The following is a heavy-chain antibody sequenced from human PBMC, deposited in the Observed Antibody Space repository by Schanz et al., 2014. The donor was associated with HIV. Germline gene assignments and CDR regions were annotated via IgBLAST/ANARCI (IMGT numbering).Heavy chain of an antibody. CDR1: GFTFSNYW. CDR2: ISRDGKTA. J-gene: IGHJ5*02. Sequence: EVQLVESGGGLVQPGGSLRLSCAASGFTFSNYWMHWVRQVPGKGLVWVSRISRDGKTANKADSVKGRFTVSRDNAKNRLYLQMNNLTAGDTAVYYCARDSPRRVIVPAAPDGYNWFDPWGQGTLVTVSS. V-gene: IGHV3-74*01. CDR3: ARDSPRRVIVPAAPDGYNWFDP. D-gene: IGHD2-2*01.